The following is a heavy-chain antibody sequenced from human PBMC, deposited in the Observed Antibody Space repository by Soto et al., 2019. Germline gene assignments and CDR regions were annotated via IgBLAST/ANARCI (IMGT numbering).Heavy chain of an antibody. CDR2: INSDGSST. CDR1: GFTFSNYW. J-gene: IGHJ6*02. V-gene: IGHV3-74*01. D-gene: IGHD2-8*01. CDR3: AFPRKYYQYAIDVWGQCSTVTSSSGKYCHG. Sequence: GGSLRLSCVASGFTFSNYWMFWVRQAPGKGLVWVSRINSDGSSTTYADSVKGRFTISRDNAKKTLYLQMNSLRGEDTAVYYFAFPRKYYQYAIDVWGQCSTVTSSSGKYCHGWGQGTTVTVSS.